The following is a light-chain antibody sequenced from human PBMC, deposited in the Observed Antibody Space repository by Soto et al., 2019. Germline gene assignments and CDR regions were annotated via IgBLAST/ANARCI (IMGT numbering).Light chain of an antibody. CDR3: QQRSNWPPT. CDR1: QSVTSY. V-gene: IGKV3-11*01. Sequence: EIVLTQSPATLSLSPGERATLSCRASQSVTSYLAWYQQKPGQAPRLLIYDASNRATGIPVRFSGSGSWTDFTLTISSLEPEDFAVYYCQQRSNWPPTFGQGTKLEIK. J-gene: IGKJ2*01. CDR2: DAS.